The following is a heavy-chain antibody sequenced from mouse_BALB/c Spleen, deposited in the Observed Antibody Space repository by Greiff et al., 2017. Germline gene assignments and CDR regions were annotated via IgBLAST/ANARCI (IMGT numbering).Heavy chain of an antibody. CDR2: IYPGDGST. Sequence: QVQLKQSGPELVKPGASVKMSCKASGYTFTSYYIHWVKQRPGQGLEWIGWIYPGDGSTKYNEKFKGKTTLTADKSSSTAYMLLSSLTSEDSAIYFCAREDYYGPYFDVWGAGTTVTVSS. D-gene: IGHD1-1*01. CDR3: AREDYYGPYFDV. CDR1: GYTFTSYY. J-gene: IGHJ1*01. V-gene: IGHV1S56*01.